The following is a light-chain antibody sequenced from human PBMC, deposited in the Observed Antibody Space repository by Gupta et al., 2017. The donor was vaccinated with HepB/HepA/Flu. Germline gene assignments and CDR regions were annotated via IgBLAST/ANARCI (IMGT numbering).Light chain of an antibody. CDR3: QQYGQSPRT. V-gene: IGKV3-20*01. J-gene: IGKJ1*01. CDR1: QSVSNNW. CDR2: VAS. Sequence: DIVLTQSPGTLSLSPGARATLSCRASQSVSNNWLAWYQQKPGQTPKLLLYVASSRATGIPDRFSGSGFGTDFTLNISRLEPEDFAVYYCQQYGQSPRTFGQGTRVEIK.